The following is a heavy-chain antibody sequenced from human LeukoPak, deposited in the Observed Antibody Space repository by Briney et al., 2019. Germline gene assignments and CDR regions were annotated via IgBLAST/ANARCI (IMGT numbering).Heavy chain of an antibody. D-gene: IGHD3-10*01. Sequence: GGSLRLSCAASGFTFSSYAMHWVRQAPGKGLEWVAVISYDGSNKYYADSVKGRFTISRDNSKNTLYLQMNSLRAEDTAVYYCAREGYYGSGSPPSLYFDYWGQGTLVTVSS. V-gene: IGHV3-30*04. CDR2: ISYDGSNK. CDR3: AREGYYGSGSPPSLYFDY. CDR1: GFTFSSYA. J-gene: IGHJ4*02.